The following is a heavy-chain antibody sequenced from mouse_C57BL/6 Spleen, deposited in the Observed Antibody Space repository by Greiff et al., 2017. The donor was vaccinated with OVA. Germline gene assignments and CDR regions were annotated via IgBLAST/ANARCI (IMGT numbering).Heavy chain of an antibody. CDR2: INPNNGGT. J-gene: IGHJ4*01. Sequence: EVQLQQSGPELVKPGASVKISCKASGYTFTDYYMNWVKQSHGKSLEWIGDINPNNGGTSYNQKLKGKATLTVDKSSSTAYMELRSLTSEDSAVYYCARYYYYDYYAMDYWGQGTSVTVSS. D-gene: IGHD1-1*01. CDR3: ARYYYYDYYAMDY. V-gene: IGHV1-26*01. CDR1: GYTFTDYY.